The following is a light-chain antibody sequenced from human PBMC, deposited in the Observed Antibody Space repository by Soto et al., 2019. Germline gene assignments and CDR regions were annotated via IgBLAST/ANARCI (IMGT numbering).Light chain of an antibody. Sequence: EIVMTQSPATLSVSPGERATLSGMASQSVSNNLAWYQQKPGQAPRLLIYGASTRATGIPARFSGSGSGTEFTLTISSLQSEDFAVYYCQQYGSSPPITFGQGTRLEIK. CDR1: QSVSNN. V-gene: IGKV3-15*01. CDR2: GAS. J-gene: IGKJ5*01. CDR3: QQYGSSPPIT.